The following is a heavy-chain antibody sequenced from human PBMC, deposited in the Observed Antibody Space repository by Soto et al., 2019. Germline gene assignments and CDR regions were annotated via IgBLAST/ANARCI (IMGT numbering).Heavy chain of an antibody. Sequence: ASVKVSCKASGYTFTTYDINWVRQATGQGLEWMGWPSTYHGNTYYGQRVQRRVTMTRDTSTSTAYMELRILRSDDTAMYYCARVLLWFGELHYLDFWGQGSLVIVS. V-gene: IGHV1-18*01. CDR2: PSTYHGNT. J-gene: IGHJ4*02. D-gene: IGHD3-10*01. CDR1: GYTFTTYD. CDR3: ARVLLWFGELHYLDF.